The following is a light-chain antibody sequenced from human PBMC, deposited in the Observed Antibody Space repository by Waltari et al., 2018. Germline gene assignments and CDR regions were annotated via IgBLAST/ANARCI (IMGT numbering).Light chain of an antibody. V-gene: IGLV1-40*01. CDR3: QSYDSRLSVVV. CDR2: GKD. J-gene: IGLJ2*01. CDR1: SSNIGAGFD. Sequence: QSVLTQPPSLSGAPGKRVTMSCTGSSSNIGAGFDVHWYQHLPGTAHKLLNVGKDNRPPGVPDRFSASNSGASASLAITGLQSEDEAVYYCQSYDSRLSVVVFGGGTKLTVL.